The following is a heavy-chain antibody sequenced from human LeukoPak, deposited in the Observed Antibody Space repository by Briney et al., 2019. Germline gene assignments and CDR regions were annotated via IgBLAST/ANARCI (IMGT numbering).Heavy chain of an antibody. CDR2: IKQDGSEI. CDR1: GFTFNNYW. V-gene: IGHV3-7*01. J-gene: IGHJ6*02. Sequence: GGSLKLSCTASGFTFNNYWMHWVRQAPGKGLEWVANIKQDGSEIYYVGSVKGRFTISRDNAKNSLYLQMNGLRAEDTAVYYCARSLDVWGQGTTVTVSS. CDR3: ARSLDV.